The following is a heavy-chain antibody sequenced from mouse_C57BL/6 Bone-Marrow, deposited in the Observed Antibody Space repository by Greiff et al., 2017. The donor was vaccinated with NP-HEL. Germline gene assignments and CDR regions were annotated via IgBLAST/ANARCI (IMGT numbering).Heavy chain of an antibody. CDR1: GYTFTDYE. Sequence: QVQLQQSGAELVRPGASVTLSCKASGYTFTDYEMHWVKQTPVHGLEWIGAIDPETGGTAYNQKFKGKAILTADKSSSTAYMELRSLTSEDSAVYYCTRSGYYGSEGYFDVWGTGTTVTVSS. CDR2: IDPETGGT. V-gene: IGHV1-15*01. D-gene: IGHD1-1*01. CDR3: TRSGYYGSEGYFDV. J-gene: IGHJ1*03.